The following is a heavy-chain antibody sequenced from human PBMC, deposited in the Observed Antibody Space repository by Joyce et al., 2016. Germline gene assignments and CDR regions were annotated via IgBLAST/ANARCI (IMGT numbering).Heavy chain of an antibody. V-gene: IGHV3-53*01. CDR1: GFTVRTNY. CDR2: IYSAGST. D-gene: IGHD3-22*01. J-gene: IGHJ3*02. CDR3: ARVYYDSSGYYDAFDI. Sequence: EVQLVESGGGLIQPGGSLRLSCAASGFTVRTNYMTWVRQAPGKGLELVSVIYSAGSTYYADSVKGRFTISRDNSKNTLFLQMNSLRAEDTALYYCARVYYDSSGYYDAFDIWGQGTMVTVSS.